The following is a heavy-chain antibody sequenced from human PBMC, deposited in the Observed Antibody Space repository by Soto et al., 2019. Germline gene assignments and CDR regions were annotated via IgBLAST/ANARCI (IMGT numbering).Heavy chain of an antibody. CDR3: ARDRTLFRSNPAYFDY. V-gene: IGHV4-59*01. J-gene: IGHJ4*02. D-gene: IGHD4-4*01. CDR1: GGSISSYY. Sequence: SETLSLTCTVSGGSISSYYWSWIRQPPGKGLEWIGYIYYSGSTNYNPSLKSRVTISVDTSKNQFSLKLSSVTAADTAVYYCARDRTLFRSNPAYFDYWGQGTLVTVSS. CDR2: IYYSGST.